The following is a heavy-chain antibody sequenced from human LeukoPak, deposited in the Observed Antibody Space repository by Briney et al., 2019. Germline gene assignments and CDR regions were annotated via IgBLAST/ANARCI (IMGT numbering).Heavy chain of an antibody. J-gene: IGHJ5*02. Sequence: PSETLSLTCAVYGGSFSGYYWSWIRQPPGKGLEWIGEINHSGSTNYNPSLKSRVTISVDTSKNQFSLKLSSVTAADTAVYYCARRGYDILTGYLSANPWGQGTLVTVSS. V-gene: IGHV4-34*01. CDR2: INHSGST. D-gene: IGHD3-9*01. CDR1: GGSFSGYY. CDR3: ARRGYDILTGYLSANP.